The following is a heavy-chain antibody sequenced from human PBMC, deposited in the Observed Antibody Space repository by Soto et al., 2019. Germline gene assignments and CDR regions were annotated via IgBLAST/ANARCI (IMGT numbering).Heavy chain of an antibody. CDR1: GYTFTSYA. J-gene: IGHJ6*02. V-gene: IGHV1-3*01. CDR3: ARDRATSTISRRYVVYYYGMDV. CDR2: INAGNGNT. Sequence: ASVKVSCKASGYTFTSYAMHWVRQAPGQRLEWMGWINAGNGNTKYAQKLQGRVTITRDTSTSTAYMELRSLRSDDTAVYYCARDRATSTISRRYVVYYYGMDVWGQGTTVTVSS. D-gene: IGHD3-3*01.